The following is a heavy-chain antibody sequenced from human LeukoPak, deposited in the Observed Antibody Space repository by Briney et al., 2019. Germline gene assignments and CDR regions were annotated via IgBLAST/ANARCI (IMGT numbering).Heavy chain of an antibody. CDR1: GFTVSSNY. CDR2: VQRDGAT. Sequence: AGGSLRLSCAASGFTVSSNYMDWVRQAPGKGLEWVSFVQRDGATYYADSMKGRFTISRDDSKNTLYLQVNSLRVEDTAVYYCARGSSMTTLTTIDYWGQGTLVTVSS. J-gene: IGHJ4*02. CDR3: ARGSSMTTLTTIDY. V-gene: IGHV3-53*05. D-gene: IGHD4-17*01.